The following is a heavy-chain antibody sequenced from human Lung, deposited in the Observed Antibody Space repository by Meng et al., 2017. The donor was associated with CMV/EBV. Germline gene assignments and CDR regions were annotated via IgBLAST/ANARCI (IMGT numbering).Heavy chain of an antibody. J-gene: IGHJ6*02. Sequence: GSLRLXXAVYNGSFSGYYWSWIRQPPGKGLEWIGEINHSGSTNYNPSLESRVTISVDTSKNQFSLKLSSVTAADTAVYYCARWVAVVPAARYYFYYYGMDVWGQGTTVXVSS. CDR3: ARWVAVVPAARYYFYYYGMDV. D-gene: IGHD2-2*01. CDR2: INHSGST. V-gene: IGHV4-34*01. CDR1: NGSFSGYY.